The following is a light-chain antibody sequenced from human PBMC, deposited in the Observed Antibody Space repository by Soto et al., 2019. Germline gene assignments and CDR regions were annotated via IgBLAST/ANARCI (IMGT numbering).Light chain of an antibody. CDR1: QSVLDSSNNKNY. V-gene: IGKV4-1*01. Sequence: DIVMTQSPDSLAVSRGERATINCKSSQSVLDSSNNKNYLAWFYQRPGQPPKLLFYWASTRQSGVSDRFSGSGSGTDFTLTINSLQAEDAAVYYCQQYYSIPHAFGQGTKLEIK. J-gene: IGKJ2*01. CDR2: WAS. CDR3: QQYYSIPHA.